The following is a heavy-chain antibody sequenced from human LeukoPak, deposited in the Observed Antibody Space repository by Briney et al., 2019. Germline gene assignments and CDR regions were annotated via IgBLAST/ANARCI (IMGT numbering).Heavy chain of an antibody. CDR2: ISSSSSYI. CDR1: GFTFSSYS. V-gene: IGHV3-21*01. CDR3: ARDTYYYDSSGYRYYFDY. J-gene: IGHJ4*02. D-gene: IGHD3-22*01. Sequence: PGGSLRLSCAASGFTFSSYSMNWVRQAPGKGLEWVSSISSSSSYIYYADSVKGRFTISRDNAKNSLYLQMDSLRAEDTAVYYCARDTYYYDSSGYRYYFDYWGQGTLVTVSS.